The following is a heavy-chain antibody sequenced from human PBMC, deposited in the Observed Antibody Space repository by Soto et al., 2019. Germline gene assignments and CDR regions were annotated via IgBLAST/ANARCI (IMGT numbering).Heavy chain of an antibody. Sequence: QVTLKESGPVLVQPTETLTLTCTVSGFSLSNARMGVSWIRQPPGKALEWLAHIFSNDEKSYSTSLKSRLTTAKDTSKSQVVLTMTNMDPVDTATYCCARTQVGGKSASDYYYCGMDVWGQGTTVTVSS. CDR2: IFSNDEK. V-gene: IGHV2-26*01. D-gene: IGHD6-19*01. J-gene: IGHJ6*02. CDR1: GFSLSNARMG. CDR3: ARTQVGGKSASDYYYCGMDV.